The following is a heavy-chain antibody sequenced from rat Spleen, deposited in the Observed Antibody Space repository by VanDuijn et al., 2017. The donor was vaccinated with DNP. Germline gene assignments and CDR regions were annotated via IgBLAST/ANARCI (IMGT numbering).Heavy chain of an antibody. D-gene: IGHD1-2*01. CDR3: ARDNYSNYMPYYYAMDA. CDR1: GFTFSDYN. V-gene: IGHV5-7*01. Sequence: EVQLVESGGGLVQPGRSLKLSCAASGFTFSDYNMAWVRQSPKKGLEWVATIIYDGSSTYYRESVKGRFTISRDNAKSTLYLQMDSLRSEDTATYYCARDNYSNYMPYYYAMDAWGQGTSVTVSS. J-gene: IGHJ4*01. CDR2: IIYDGSST.